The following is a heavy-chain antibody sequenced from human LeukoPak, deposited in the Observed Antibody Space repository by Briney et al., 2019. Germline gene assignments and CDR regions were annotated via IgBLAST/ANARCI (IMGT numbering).Heavy chain of an antibody. CDR1: GYTFTTYD. V-gene: IGHV1-8*01. Sequence: ASVKVSCKTSGYTFTTYDINWVRQATGQGPEWMGWMNSNSGNTGYAQKFQGRVTMTRDTSISTAYMELSSLTSEDTAVYYCARRLSAGSTAPFDYWGQGTLVTVSS. D-gene: IGHD5-18*01. CDR3: ARRLSAGSTAPFDY. CDR2: MNSNSGNT. J-gene: IGHJ4*02.